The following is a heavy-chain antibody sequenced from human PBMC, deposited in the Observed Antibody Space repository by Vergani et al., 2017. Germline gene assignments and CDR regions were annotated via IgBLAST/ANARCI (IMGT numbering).Heavy chain of an antibody. D-gene: IGHD2-15*01. CDR2: ISGSGGST. J-gene: IGHJ4*02. Sequence: VQLVESGGGVVQPGRSLRLSCAASGFTFSSYAMHWVRQAPGKGLEWVSAISGSGGSTYYTDSVKGRFTISRDNSKNTLYLQMNSLRAEDTAVYYCAKGIVVVVANPGAYDYWGQGTLVTVSS. CDR1: GFTFSSYA. V-gene: IGHV3-23*04. CDR3: AKGIVVVVANPGAYDY.